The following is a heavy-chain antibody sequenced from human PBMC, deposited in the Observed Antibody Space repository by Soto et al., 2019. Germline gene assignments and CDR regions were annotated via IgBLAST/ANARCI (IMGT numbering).Heavy chain of an antibody. J-gene: IGHJ4*02. CDR3: VKDRYVDY. V-gene: IGHV3-64D*06. CDR2: ISSEGAST. CDR1: GFTFSSYA. Sequence: GGSVRLSCSVSGFTFSSYAMHWVRQAPGKGLEYVASISSEGASTYYADSVKGRFIISRDNSKNTLYLQMSSLRAEDTAVYYCVKDRYVDYWGQGILVTVSS.